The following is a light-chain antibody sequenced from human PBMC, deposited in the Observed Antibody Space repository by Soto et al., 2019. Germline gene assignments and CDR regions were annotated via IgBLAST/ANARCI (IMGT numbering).Light chain of an antibody. CDR2: IAS. V-gene: IGKV3-20*01. J-gene: IGKJ2*01. CDR3: QQYGSSPYT. Sequence: EVVLTQSPGTLSLSPGERATLSCRASQSVSRSYLAWYQQKPGQAPRRLIYIASSRATDIPDRFSGSGSGTDFTLTISRLEPEDFAMYYCQQYGSSPYTFGQGTKLEIK. CDR1: QSVSRSY.